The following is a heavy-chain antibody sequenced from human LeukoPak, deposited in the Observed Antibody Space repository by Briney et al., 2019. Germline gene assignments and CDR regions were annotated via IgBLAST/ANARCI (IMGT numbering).Heavy chain of an antibody. V-gene: IGHV3-23*01. D-gene: IGHD6-13*01. CDR1: GFIFSSYS. J-gene: IGHJ6*02. Sequence: GGSLRLSCEASGFIFSSYSMSWVRQAPGKGLEWVSVITGSGGNTYYADSVKGRFTISKDNSKNTVYLQMSSLRVDDTAVYYCAKAASSSWPSYYYGMDVWGQGTTVTDSS. CDR3: AKAASSSWPSYYYGMDV. CDR2: ITGSGGNT.